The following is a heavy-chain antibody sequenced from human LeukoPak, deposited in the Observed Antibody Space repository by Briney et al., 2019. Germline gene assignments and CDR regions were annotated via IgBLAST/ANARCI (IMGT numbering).Heavy chain of an antibody. CDR3: AHGAMYQLDS. CDR1: GFPFSSHG. CDR2: IIGGGGIT. D-gene: IGHD2-2*01. V-gene: IGHV3-23*01. J-gene: IGHJ4*02. Sequence: GGSLRLSCAASGFPFSSHGMSWVRQAPGKGLEWVSGIIGGGGITYYANSVKGRFTISGDNSKNTLFLQMNSLRAEDTAVYYCAHGAMYQLDSWGQGTLVIVSS.